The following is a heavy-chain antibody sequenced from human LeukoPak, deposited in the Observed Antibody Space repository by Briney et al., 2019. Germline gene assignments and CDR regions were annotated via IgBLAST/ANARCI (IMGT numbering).Heavy chain of an antibody. CDR1: GGFISGSHYY. Sequence: PSETLSLTCTVSGGFISGSHYYWAWIRQPPGKGPEWIGMINYSGNRYYNPSLWSRATISVDTSTNQFSLNLNSVTAADTAVYYCARGYDYWGQGTLVAVPS. J-gene: IGHJ4*02. CDR2: INYSGNR. CDR3: ARGYDY. D-gene: IGHD3-22*01. V-gene: IGHV4-39*01.